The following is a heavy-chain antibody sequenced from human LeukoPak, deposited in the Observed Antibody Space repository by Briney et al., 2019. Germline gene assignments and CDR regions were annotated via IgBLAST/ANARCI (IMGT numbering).Heavy chain of an antibody. CDR3: VKPHGNYYDSLHPRGSDAFDI. D-gene: IGHD3-22*01. CDR2: IYYSGST. CDR1: GVSISNSSYY. J-gene: IGHJ3*02. V-gene: IGHV4-39*07. Sequence: PSETLSLTCIVSGVSISNSSYYWGWIRQPPGKGLEWIGSIYYSGSTYYNPSLKSRVTISVDTSKNQFSLKLSSVTAADTAVYYCVKPHGNYYDSLHPRGSDAFDIWGQGTMVTVSS.